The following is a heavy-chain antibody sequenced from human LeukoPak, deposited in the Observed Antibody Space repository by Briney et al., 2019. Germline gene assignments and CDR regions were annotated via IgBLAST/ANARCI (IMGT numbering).Heavy chain of an antibody. Sequence: ASVKVSCKASGYTFTSYGISWVRQAPGQGLDWMGYIITYNGNTNYAQKLQGRVTMTTDTSTSTAYMELRSLRSDDTAVYYCARDTKRSRARWENLGFDPWGQGTLVTVSS. CDR2: IITYNGNT. J-gene: IGHJ5*02. D-gene: IGHD1-26*01. V-gene: IGHV1-18*01. CDR1: GYTFTSYG. CDR3: ARDTKRSRARWENLGFDP.